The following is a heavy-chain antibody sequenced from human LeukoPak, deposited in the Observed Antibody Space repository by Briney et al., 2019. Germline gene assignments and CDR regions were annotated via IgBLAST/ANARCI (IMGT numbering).Heavy chain of an antibody. J-gene: IGHJ6*03. CDR2: IYYSGST. V-gene: IGHV4-39*06. D-gene: IGHD1-14*01. CDR3: ARVYNPDYYYYMDV. Sequence: SETLSLTCTVSGGSISINYYYWGWVRQPPGKGLEWIGSIYYSGSTYYNPSLKSRVTISVDTSKNQFPLKLSSVTAADTAVYYCARVYNPDYYYYMDVWGKGTTVTVSS. CDR1: GGSISINYYY.